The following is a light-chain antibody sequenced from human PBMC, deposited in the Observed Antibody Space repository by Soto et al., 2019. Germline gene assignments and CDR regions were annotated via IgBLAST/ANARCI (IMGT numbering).Light chain of an antibody. CDR2: GAA. V-gene: IGKV3-20*01. Sequence: EILLTQSPGTLSLSPGERATLSCRASQTISSDYLAWYQQKPGQAPRLLIFGAATRAADIPDRFSGSGSGTDFTLTISRLEPEDFAVYYCQQYGTSPFTFGPGTKVDLK. J-gene: IGKJ3*01. CDR3: QQYGTSPFT. CDR1: QTISSDY.